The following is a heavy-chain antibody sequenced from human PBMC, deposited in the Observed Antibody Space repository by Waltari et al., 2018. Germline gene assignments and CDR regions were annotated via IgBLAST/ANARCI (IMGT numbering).Heavy chain of an antibody. CDR3: ARVNYYEYNWFDP. V-gene: IGHV4-59*01. CDR2: IYYSGST. D-gene: IGHD3-22*01. J-gene: IGHJ5*02. CDR1: GGSISSYY. Sequence: QVQLQESGPGLVKPSETLSLTCTVSGGSISSYYWSWIRQPPGKGLEWIGYIYYSGSTNYNPSLKSRDTISVDTSKNQFSLKLSSVTAADTAVYYCARVNYYEYNWFDPWGQGTLVTVSS.